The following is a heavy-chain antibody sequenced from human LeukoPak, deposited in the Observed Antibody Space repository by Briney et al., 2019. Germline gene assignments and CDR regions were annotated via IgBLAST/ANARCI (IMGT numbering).Heavy chain of an antibody. V-gene: IGHV4-39*01. CDR3: ARGKAGYSYGSYFDY. J-gene: IGHJ4*02. Sequence: PSETPSLTCTVSGGSISSSSYYWGWIRQPPGKGLEWIGSIYYSGSTYYNPSLKSRVTISVDTSKNQFSLKLSSVTAADTAVYYCARGKAGYSYGSYFDYWGQGTLVAVSS. D-gene: IGHD5-18*01. CDR1: GGSISSSSYY. CDR2: IYYSGST.